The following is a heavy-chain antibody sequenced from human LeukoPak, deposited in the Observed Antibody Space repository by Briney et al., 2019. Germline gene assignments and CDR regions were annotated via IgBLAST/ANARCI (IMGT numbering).Heavy chain of an antibody. Sequence: ASVKVSCKASGYTFTGYYMHWVRQAPGQGLEWMGWINPNSGGTNYAQKFQGRVTVTRDTSISTAYMELSRLRSDDTAVYYCARGPRTSGSSSSLAFDYWGQGTLVTVSS. V-gene: IGHV1-2*02. CDR1: GYTFTGYY. D-gene: IGHD6-6*01. CDR2: INPNSGGT. J-gene: IGHJ4*02. CDR3: ARGPRTSGSSSSLAFDY.